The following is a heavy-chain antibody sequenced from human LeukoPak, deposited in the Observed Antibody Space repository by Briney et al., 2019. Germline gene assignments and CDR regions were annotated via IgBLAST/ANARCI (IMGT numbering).Heavy chain of an antibody. V-gene: IGHV4-61*02. Sequence: SETLSLTCTVSDGSISTSNYYWGWIRQPAGTGLEWIGRIYTSGSTNYNPSLKSRVTISVDTSKNQFSLKPSSVTAADTAVYYCARVFGSGDKWNYYYYYYMDVWGKGTTVTVSS. CDR3: ARVFGSGDKWNYYYYYYMDV. J-gene: IGHJ6*03. D-gene: IGHD2-21*01. CDR2: IYTSGST. CDR1: DGSISTSNYY.